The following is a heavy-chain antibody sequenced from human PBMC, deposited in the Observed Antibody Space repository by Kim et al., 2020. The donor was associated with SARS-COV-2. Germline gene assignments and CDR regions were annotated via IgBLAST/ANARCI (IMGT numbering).Heavy chain of an antibody. CDR3: ARDAYDSSALSY. V-gene: IGHV4-61*01. CDR1: GGSVSSGSYY. D-gene: IGHD3-22*01. J-gene: IGHJ4*02. Sequence: SETLSLTCTVSGGSVSSGSYYRSWIRQPPGKGLEWIGYIYYIGSTNYNPSLKSRVTISVDTSKNQFSLKLSSVTAADTAVYYCARDAYDSSALSYWGQGALVTVSS. CDR2: IYYIGST.